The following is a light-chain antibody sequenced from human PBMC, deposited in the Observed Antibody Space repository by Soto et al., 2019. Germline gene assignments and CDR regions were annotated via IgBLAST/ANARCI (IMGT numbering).Light chain of an antibody. CDR3: QQFITCPLT. CDR2: DAS. CDR1: QGINNA. Sequence: AIQVTQSPSSLSASVGDRVTITCRASQGINNALVWYQQKPGKAPKLLISDASILESGVPSRCSGSGSGTDFTLTISSMQPEDFATYYCQQFITCPLTFGQGTRLETK. J-gene: IGKJ5*01. V-gene: IGKV1-13*02.